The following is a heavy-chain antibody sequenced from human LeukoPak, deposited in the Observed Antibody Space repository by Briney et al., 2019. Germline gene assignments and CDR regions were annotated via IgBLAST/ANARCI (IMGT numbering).Heavy chain of an antibody. V-gene: IGHV3-30-3*01. Sequence: PGGSLRLSCAASGFTFSSYAMHWVRQVPGKGLEWVAVISYDGSNKYYADSVKGRFTISRDNSKNTLYLQMNSLRAEDTAVYYCARSEFDYYYYYGMDVWGQGTTVTVSS. CDR3: ARSEFDYYYYYGMDV. CDR1: GFTFSSYA. CDR2: ISYDGSNK. J-gene: IGHJ6*02. D-gene: IGHD3-10*01.